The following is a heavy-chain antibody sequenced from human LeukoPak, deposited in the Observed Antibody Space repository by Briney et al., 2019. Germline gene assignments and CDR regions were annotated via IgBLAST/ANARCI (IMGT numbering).Heavy chain of an antibody. CDR2: IYYSGST. V-gene: IGHV4-59*01. D-gene: IGHD3-10*01. CDR3: ARGRSTGNFDY. CDR1: GGSISSYY. Sequence: PSETLSLTCTVSGGSISSYYWSWIRGPPGKGLEWIGYIYYSGSTNYNPSLKRRVTISVDTSKNQFSLKLSSVTAADTAVYYCARGRSTGNFDYWGQGTLVTVSS. J-gene: IGHJ4*02.